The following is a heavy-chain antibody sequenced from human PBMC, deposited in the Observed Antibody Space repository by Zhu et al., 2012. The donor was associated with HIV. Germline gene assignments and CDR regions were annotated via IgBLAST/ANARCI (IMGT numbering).Heavy chain of an antibody. CDR1: GGSFRGYY. CDR2: IEHGGST. CDR3: ARHSRYDTVTGWGHFDF. D-gene: IGHD3-9*01. V-gene: IGHV4-34*01. J-gene: IGHJ4*02. Sequence: QVQLQQWGAGLLKPSETLSLTCAVYGGSFRGYYWSWIRQFPEKGLEWIGEIEHGGSTDYTPSLKSRVTISVDRSKNQFSLKVTSVSAADTAVYYCARHSRYDTVTGWGHFDFWGQGTLVTVSS.